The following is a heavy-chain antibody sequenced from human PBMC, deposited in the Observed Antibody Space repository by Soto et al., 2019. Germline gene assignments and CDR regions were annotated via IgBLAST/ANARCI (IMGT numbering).Heavy chain of an antibody. Sequence: EVQLLESGGGLVQPGGSLRLSCAASGFTFNNYAMTWVRQAPGKGLEWVSTILTSGATYYADSVRGRFTISRDNSKSTLYLQMNSLRVDDTAEYCCAEDWFGYWGQGTQVTVSS. V-gene: IGHV3-23*01. J-gene: IGHJ4*02. D-gene: IGHD3-10*01. CDR2: ILTSGAT. CDR1: GFTFNNYA. CDR3: AEDWFGY.